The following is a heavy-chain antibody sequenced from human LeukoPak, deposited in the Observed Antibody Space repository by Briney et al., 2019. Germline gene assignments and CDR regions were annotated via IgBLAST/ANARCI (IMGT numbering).Heavy chain of an antibody. CDR3: ARESSGYFY. V-gene: IGHV3-21*01. J-gene: IGHJ4*02. CDR2: ISSGSSFI. D-gene: IGHD3-22*01. Sequence: PGGSLRLSCAASGFTFSTYSMNWVRQAPGKGLEWVSSISSGSSFIYYADSVKGRFTISRDNAKNSLFLQMNSSRAEDTAVYYCARESSGYFYWGQGTLVTVSS. CDR1: GFTFSTYS.